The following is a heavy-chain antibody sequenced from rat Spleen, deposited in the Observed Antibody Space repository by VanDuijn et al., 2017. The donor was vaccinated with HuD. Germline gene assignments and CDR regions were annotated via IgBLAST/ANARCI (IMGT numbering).Heavy chain of an antibody. D-gene: IGHD4-5*01. CDR2: ISYEGSST. Sequence: EVQLVESGGGLVQPGRSMKLSCAASGFIFSDYYMAWVRQAPKKGLEWVASISYEGSSTYYGDSVKGRFTISRDNTKSTLYLQVDSLKSEDTATYYCARHGRGKTTYYYVMDAWGQGVSVTVSS. CDR3: ARHGRGKTTYYYVMDA. J-gene: IGHJ4*01. V-gene: IGHV5-22*01. CDR1: GFIFSDYY.